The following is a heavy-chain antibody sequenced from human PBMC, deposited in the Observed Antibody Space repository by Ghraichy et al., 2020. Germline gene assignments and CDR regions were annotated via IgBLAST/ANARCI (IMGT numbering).Heavy chain of an antibody. D-gene: IGHD6-19*01. CDR2: IDSDGSST. CDR1: GFTFSSYW. V-gene: IGHV3-74*01. CDR3: ARELEVAVAADY. J-gene: IGHJ4*02. Sequence: SLRLSCAASGFTFSSYWMYWVRQAPGKGLVWVSRIDSDGSSTSYADSVKGRFTISRDNAKNTLYLQMNSLRAEDTAVYYCARELEVAVAADYWGQGSLVTVSS.